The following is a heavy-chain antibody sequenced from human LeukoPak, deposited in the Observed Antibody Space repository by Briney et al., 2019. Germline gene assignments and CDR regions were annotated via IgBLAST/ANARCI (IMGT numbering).Heavy chain of an antibody. J-gene: IGHJ6*02. Sequence: GGSLRLSCAASGFTVSSNYMSWVRQAPGKGLEWVSAISGSGGSTYYADSVKGRFTISRDNSKNTLYLQMNSLRAEDTAVYYCAKDSVFGVYYYYYGMDVWGQGTTVTVSS. CDR1: GFTVSSNY. V-gene: IGHV3-23*01. D-gene: IGHD3-3*01. CDR3: AKDSVFGVYYYYYGMDV. CDR2: ISGSGGST.